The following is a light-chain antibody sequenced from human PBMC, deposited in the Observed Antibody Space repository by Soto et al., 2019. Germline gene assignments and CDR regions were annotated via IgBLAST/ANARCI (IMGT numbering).Light chain of an antibody. CDR3: QQSYSTPRT. CDR1: QDISNY. CDR2: AAS. Sequence: DIPMTQSPSSLSASVGDRVTITCQASQDISNYLNWYQQKPGKAPKLLIYAASSLQSGVPSRFSGSGSGTDFTLTISSLQPEDFATYYCQQSYSTPRTFGQGTKVEIK. J-gene: IGKJ1*01. V-gene: IGKV1-39*01.